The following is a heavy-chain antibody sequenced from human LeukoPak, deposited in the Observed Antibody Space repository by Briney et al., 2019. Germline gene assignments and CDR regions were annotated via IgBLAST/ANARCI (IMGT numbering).Heavy chain of an antibody. CDR1: GFSFNNFA. Sequence: GGSLRLSCAASGFSFNNFAMSWVRQAPGKGLEWVSAISPGSTRTYYAASVKGRFTISKDNSMNTLYLHMDSLRAEDTAVYYCAKYALREIFFGDFWGQGTLVAVSS. V-gene: IGHV3-23*01. CDR3: AKYALREIFFGDF. J-gene: IGHJ4*02. D-gene: IGHD3-3*01. CDR2: ISPGSTRT.